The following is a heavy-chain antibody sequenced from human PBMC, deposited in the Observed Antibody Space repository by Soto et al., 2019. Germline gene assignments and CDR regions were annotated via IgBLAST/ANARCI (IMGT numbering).Heavy chain of an antibody. V-gene: IGHV3-64*01. CDR1: GFTFSSYA. CDR2: ISSNGGST. CDR3: ARSRNFWSGYPNYWYFDL. J-gene: IGHJ2*01. Sequence: GGSLRLSCAASGFTFSSYAMHWVRQAPGKGLEYVSAISSNGGSTYYANSVKGGFTISRDNSKNTLYLQMGSLRAEDMAVYYCARSRNFWSGYPNYWYFDLWGRGTLVTVSS. D-gene: IGHD3-3*01.